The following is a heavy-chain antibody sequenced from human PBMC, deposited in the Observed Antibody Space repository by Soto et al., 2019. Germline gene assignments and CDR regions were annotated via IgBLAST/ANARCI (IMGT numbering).Heavy chain of an antibody. V-gene: IGHV5-51*01. CDR2: IYPGDSDT. CDR3: ARHRYYDSSGYYYTYKYYYYGMDV. D-gene: IGHD3-22*01. J-gene: IGHJ6*02. CDR1: GYSFTSYW. Sequence: GESLKNSCKGSGYSFTSYWIGWVRQMPGKGLEWMGIIYPGDSDTRYSPSFQGQVTISADKSISTAYLQWSSLKASDTAMYYCARHRYYDSSGYYYTYKYYYYGMDVWGQGTTVTVSS.